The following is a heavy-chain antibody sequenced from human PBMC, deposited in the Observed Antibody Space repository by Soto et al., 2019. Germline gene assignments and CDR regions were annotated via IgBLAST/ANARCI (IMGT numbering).Heavy chain of an antibody. Sequence: QVQLVQSGAEVKKPGASVKVSCKASGYTFTNFGISWVRQAPGQGLEWMGWISAYNGNTNYAQKFQGRVTMTTDTSTITAYMEVRSLRFYDTAVYYCAIGGTPIDYWGQGTLVTVSS. D-gene: IGHD3-16*01. CDR2: ISAYNGNT. CDR3: AIGGTPIDY. J-gene: IGHJ4*02. CDR1: GYTFTNFG. V-gene: IGHV1-18*01.